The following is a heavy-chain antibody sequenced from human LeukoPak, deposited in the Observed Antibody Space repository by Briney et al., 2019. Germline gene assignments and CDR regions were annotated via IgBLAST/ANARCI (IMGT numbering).Heavy chain of an antibody. J-gene: IGHJ3*02. CDR3: ARTDYYDSSGYYVGAFDI. CDR1: GFTFSSYW. Sequence: PGGSLRLSCAASGFTFSSYWMSWVRQAPGKGLEWVANIKQDGSEKYYVDSVKGRFTISRDNAKNSLYLQMNSLRAEDTAVYYCARTDYYDSSGYYVGAFDIWGQGTMVTVSS. V-gene: IGHV3-7*01. CDR2: IKQDGSEK. D-gene: IGHD3-22*01.